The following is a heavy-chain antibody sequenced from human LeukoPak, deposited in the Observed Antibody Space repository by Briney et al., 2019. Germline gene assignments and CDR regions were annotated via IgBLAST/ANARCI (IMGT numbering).Heavy chain of an antibody. V-gene: IGHV3-9*01. CDR1: GFTFDDYA. J-gene: IGHJ3*02. CDR3: AKGVRITMVRGAFDI. CDR2: ISWNSGSI. Sequence: GGSLRLSCAASGFTFDDYAMHWVRQAPGKGLEWVSGISWNSGSIGYADSVKGRFTISKDNAKNSLYLQMNSLRAEDTALYYCAKGVRITMVRGAFDIWGQGTMVTVSS. D-gene: IGHD3-10*01.